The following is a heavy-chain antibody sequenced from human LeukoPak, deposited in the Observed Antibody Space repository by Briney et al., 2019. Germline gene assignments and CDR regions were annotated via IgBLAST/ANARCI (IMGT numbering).Heavy chain of an antibody. CDR3: AKAIWVAATSSWFCLDY. D-gene: IGHD3-10*01. CDR2: ISGSGGST. CDR1: GFTFSSYA. Sequence: GGSLRLSCAASGFTFSSYAMSWVRQTPGKGLEWVSAISGSGGSTYYADSVKGRFTISRDNSRNTLYLQMNSLRPEDTAVYYCAKAIWVAATSSWFCLDYWGQGTLVTVSS. V-gene: IGHV3-23*01. J-gene: IGHJ4*02.